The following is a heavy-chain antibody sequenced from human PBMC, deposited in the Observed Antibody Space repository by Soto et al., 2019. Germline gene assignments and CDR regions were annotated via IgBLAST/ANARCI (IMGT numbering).Heavy chain of an antibody. CDR2: IWHTGRP. J-gene: IGHJ4*02. D-gene: IGHD2-15*01. Sequence: QLQLRESGPGLVKPSGTLSLTCDVSGDSLTNNHWWSWVRQAPGKGLEWIGEIWHTGRPNYNPSLKSRDAIAIDKSKNQFSLKLSSVTAADTAVYYCVRDSRTGCSSINCYMHWGQGTLVTVSS. CDR3: VRDSRTGCSSINCYMH. V-gene: IGHV4-4*02. CDR1: GDSLTNNHW.